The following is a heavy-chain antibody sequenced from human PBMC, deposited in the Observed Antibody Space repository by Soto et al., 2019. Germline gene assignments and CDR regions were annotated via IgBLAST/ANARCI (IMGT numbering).Heavy chain of an antibody. Sequence: QVQLVQSGTVVQRRGSSVKVSCQASGGTFSSHGMAWVRQAPGQGLEWMGGIIPTFGTPTYAPKFQGRVTIPADTSTKTAYMELSSLRSEDTGVYYCASERSAQYFDFWGQGTLITVSS. CDR2: IIPTFGTP. CDR1: GGTFSSHG. J-gene: IGHJ4*02. CDR3: ASERSAQYFDF. V-gene: IGHV1-69*06. D-gene: IGHD1-26*01.